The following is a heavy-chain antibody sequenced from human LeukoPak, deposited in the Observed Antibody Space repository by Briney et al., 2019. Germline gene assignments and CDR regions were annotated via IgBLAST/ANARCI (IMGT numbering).Heavy chain of an antibody. Sequence: NPGGSLRLSCAASGFTFSCCGFNWVRQAPGKGLEWVSSIGPTGTDRYYADSVRGRFTISRDNAKNSMYLQMDSLRDEDTAVYYCATETIGRHYDYWGQGTLLTISS. D-gene: IGHD1-14*01. CDR3: ATETIGRHYDY. CDR2: IGPTGTDR. J-gene: IGHJ4*02. CDR1: GFTFSCCG. V-gene: IGHV3-21*01.